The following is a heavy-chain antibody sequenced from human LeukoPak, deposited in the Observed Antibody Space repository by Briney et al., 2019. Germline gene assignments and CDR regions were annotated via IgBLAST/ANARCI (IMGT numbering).Heavy chain of an antibody. Sequence: GASVKVSCKASGGTFSSYAISWVRQAPGQGLEWMGGIIPIFGTANYAQKFQGRVTITTDESTSTAYMGLSSLRSEDTAVYYCARVPSRYCSSTSCYFPGGRYYYMDVWGKGTTVTVSS. D-gene: IGHD2-2*01. J-gene: IGHJ6*03. V-gene: IGHV1-69*05. CDR1: GGTFSSYA. CDR3: ARVPSRYCSSTSCYFPGGRYYYMDV. CDR2: IIPIFGTA.